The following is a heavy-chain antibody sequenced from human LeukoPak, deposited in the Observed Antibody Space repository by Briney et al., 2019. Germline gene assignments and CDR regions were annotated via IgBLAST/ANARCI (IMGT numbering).Heavy chain of an antibody. Sequence: AASLKVSCKASGFTLTSHHISWVRQAPGQGLEWMGWIDANAGDTIYAQRFQGRVTMTRDTSTTTVFLELRSLRLDDTAVYYCVREDWGSGTIIDYWGQGTLVTVSS. V-gene: IGHV1-18*01. CDR1: GFTLTSHH. CDR2: IDANAGDT. CDR3: VREDWGSGTIIDY. J-gene: IGHJ4*02. D-gene: IGHD1-14*01.